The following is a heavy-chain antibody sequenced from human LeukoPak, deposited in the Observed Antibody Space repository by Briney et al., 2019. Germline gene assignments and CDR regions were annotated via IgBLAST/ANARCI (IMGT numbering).Heavy chain of an antibody. CDR1: GFTFDDYA. V-gene: IGHV3-9*01. CDR2: ISWNSGSI. J-gene: IGHJ4*02. D-gene: IGHD3-9*01. CDR3: AKDKDYDILTGYSNYFDY. Sequence: GRSLRLSCAASGFTFDDYAMHWVRQAPGKGLEWVSGISWNSGSIGYADSVKGRFTISRDNAKNSLYLQMNSLRAEDTALYYCAKDKDYDILTGYSNYFDYWGQGTLVTVSS.